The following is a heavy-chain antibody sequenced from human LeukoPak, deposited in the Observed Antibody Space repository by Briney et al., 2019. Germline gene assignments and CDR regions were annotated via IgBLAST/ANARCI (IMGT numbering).Heavy chain of an antibody. Sequence: GRSLRLSCAASGFTFDDYAMHWVRQAPGKGLEWASGISWNSGSIGYADSVKGRFTISRDNAKNSLYLQMNSLRAEDTALYYCAKDTSLGYCSSTSCSSGAFDIWGQGTMVTVSS. J-gene: IGHJ3*02. CDR3: AKDTSLGYCSSTSCSSGAFDI. CDR2: ISWNSGSI. CDR1: GFTFDDYA. D-gene: IGHD2-2*01. V-gene: IGHV3-9*01.